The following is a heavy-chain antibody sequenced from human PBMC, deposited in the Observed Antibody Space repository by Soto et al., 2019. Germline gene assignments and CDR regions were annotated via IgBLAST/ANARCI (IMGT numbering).Heavy chain of an antibody. J-gene: IGHJ6*02. CDR3: AATDYYYYYGMDV. Sequence: QVQLQESGPGLVKPSETLSLTCTVSGGSISSYYWRWIRQTPGKGLEWIGYIYYSGRTNYNPSPKSPVTISVDTSKNQFSLKLSSVTAADTAVYYCAATDYYYYYGMDVWGQGTTVTVSS. CDR1: GGSISSYY. V-gene: IGHV4-59*01. CDR2: IYYSGRT.